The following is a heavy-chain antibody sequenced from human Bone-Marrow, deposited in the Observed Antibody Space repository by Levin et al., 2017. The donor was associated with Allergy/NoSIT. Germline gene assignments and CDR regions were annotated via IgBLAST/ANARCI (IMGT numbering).Heavy chain of an antibody. D-gene: IGHD3-16*01. J-gene: IGHJ4*02. V-gene: IGHV1-69*10. CDR1: GGTFNIFT. Sequence: SVKVSCKASGGTFNIFTINWVRQAPGQGLEWLGAIMPMVARRVFAQKFQGRLTMTRDTSTSTAFMELRSLTSEDTAVYYCARDGGKWNFDYWGQGALVTVSS. CDR2: IMPMVARR. CDR3: ARDGGKWNFDY.